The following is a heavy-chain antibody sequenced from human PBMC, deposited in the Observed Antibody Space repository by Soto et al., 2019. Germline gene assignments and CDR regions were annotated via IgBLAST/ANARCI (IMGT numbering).Heavy chain of an antibody. J-gene: IGHJ6*02. D-gene: IGHD1-26*01. CDR2: ITNDGNNE. V-gene: IGHV3-30*18. CDR1: GFVFSDYG. Sequence: QMNLVESGGGVVQPGRSLRLSCAASGFVFSDYGMHWVRQAPGKGLEWVALITNDGNNEYSRESVKGRFSISRGRSTNTVDLLMNSLRPEDTGVSYCAKEGPGGGRHFYYAMDVWGQGTTVTVSS. CDR3: AKEGPGGGRHFYYAMDV.